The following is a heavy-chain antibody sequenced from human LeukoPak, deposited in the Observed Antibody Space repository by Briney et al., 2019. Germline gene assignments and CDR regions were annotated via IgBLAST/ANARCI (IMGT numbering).Heavy chain of an antibody. Sequence: GGSLRLSCAASGFTFSSYAMTWVRQAPGKGLEWVSSISSSSSYIYYADSVKGRFTISRDNAKNSLYLQMNSLRAEDTAVYYCARDNAYDYYYYGMDVWGKGTTVTVSS. J-gene: IGHJ6*04. D-gene: IGHD5-12*01. CDR1: GFTFSSYA. CDR2: ISSSSSYI. V-gene: IGHV3-21*01. CDR3: ARDNAYDYYYYGMDV.